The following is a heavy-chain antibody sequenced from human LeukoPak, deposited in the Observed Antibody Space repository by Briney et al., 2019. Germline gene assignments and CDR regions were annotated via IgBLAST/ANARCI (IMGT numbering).Heavy chain of an antibody. CDR3: ARSGYYYDSSGSFDY. Sequence: GGSLRLSCAVSGFTFSGHWMFWVRQAPGKGLEWVSSISSSSSYIYYADSVKGRFTISRDNAKNSLYLQMNSLRAEDTAVYYCARSGYYYDSSGSFDYWGQGTLVTVSS. V-gene: IGHV3-21*01. J-gene: IGHJ4*02. D-gene: IGHD3-22*01. CDR2: ISSSSSYI. CDR1: GFTFSGHW.